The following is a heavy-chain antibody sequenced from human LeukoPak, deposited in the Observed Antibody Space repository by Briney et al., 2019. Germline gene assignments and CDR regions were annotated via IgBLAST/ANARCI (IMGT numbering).Heavy chain of an antibody. D-gene: IGHD3-10*01. CDR2: IYPGDSDT. J-gene: IGHJ4*02. CDR1: GYSFTSYW. CDR3: ARLTMVRGVISSVGY. V-gene: IGHV5-51*01. Sequence: GESLKISCXGSGYSFTSYWIGWVRQMPGKGLEWMGIIYPGDSDTRYSPSFQGQVTISADKSISTAYLQWSSLKASDTAMYYCARLTMVRGVISSVGYWGQGTLVTVSS.